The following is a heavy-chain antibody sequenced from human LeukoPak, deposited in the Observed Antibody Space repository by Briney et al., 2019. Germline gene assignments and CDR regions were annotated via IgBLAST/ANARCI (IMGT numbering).Heavy chain of an antibody. CDR3: ARVYDFWSGYYRYNWFDP. Sequence: SGTLSLTCTVSGGSISSYYWSWIRQTAGKGLEWIGRIYTSGSTNYNPSLKSRVTMSVDTSKNQFSLKLSSVTAADTAAYYCARVYDFWSGYYRYNWFDPWGQGTLVTVSS. V-gene: IGHV4-4*07. D-gene: IGHD3-3*01. CDR2: IYTSGST. J-gene: IGHJ5*02. CDR1: GGSISSYY.